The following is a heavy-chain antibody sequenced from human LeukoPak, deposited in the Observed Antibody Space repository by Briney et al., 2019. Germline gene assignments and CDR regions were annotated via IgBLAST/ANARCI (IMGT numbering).Heavy chain of an antibody. V-gene: IGHV4-34*01. J-gene: IGHJ4*02. CDR2: INHSGST. CDR3: ARHGDTYYDYDWGSGFDC. D-gene: IGHD3-16*01. Sequence: PSETLSLTCAVYGGSFSGYYWSWIRQPPGKGLEWIGEINHSGSTNYNPSLKSRVTISVDTSKNQFSLKLSSVTAADTAVYYRARHGDTYYDYDWGSGFDCWGQGTLVTVSS. CDR1: GGSFSGYY.